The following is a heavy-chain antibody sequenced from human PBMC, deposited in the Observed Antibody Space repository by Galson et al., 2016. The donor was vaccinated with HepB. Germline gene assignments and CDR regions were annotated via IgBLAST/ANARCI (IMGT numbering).Heavy chain of an antibody. CDR2: ISSSSSTI. J-gene: IGHJ6*02. CDR3: AGLLVPAASYYPYYAMDV. CDR1: GFSFSTYN. Sequence: SLRLSCAASGFSFSTYNMNWVRQAPGKGLEWVSYISSSSSTIYYADSVKGRFTISRDNAKNSLYLQMNSLRAEDTAVYYCAGLLVPAASYYPYYAMDVWGQGTTVTVSS. D-gene: IGHD2-2*01. V-gene: IGHV3-48*01.